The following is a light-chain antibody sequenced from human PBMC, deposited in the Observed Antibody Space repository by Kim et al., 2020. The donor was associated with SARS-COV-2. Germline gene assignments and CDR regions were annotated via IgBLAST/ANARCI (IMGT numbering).Light chain of an antibody. Sequence: ASVGDRVTIACRASQGISSYLAWYQQKPGKAPNLLIYGASTLQSGVPSRFSGSGSGTEFTLTISSLQPEDFATYYCQQFNRYPRTFGGGTKVDIK. V-gene: IGKV1-9*01. CDR1: QGISSY. CDR3: QQFNRYPRT. CDR2: GAS. J-gene: IGKJ4*01.